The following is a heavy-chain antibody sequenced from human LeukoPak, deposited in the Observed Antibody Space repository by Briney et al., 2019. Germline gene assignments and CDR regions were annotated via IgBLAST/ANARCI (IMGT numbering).Heavy chain of an antibody. CDR2: IYTSGST. CDR3: ARHKRDYYDSSGYYTFDY. J-gene: IGHJ4*02. Sequence: PSETLSLTCTASGGSISSYYWSWIRQPAGKGLEWIGRIYTSGSTNYNPSLKSRVTMSVDTSKNQFSLKLSSVTAADTAVYYCARHKRDYYDSSGYYTFDYWGQGTLVTVSS. V-gene: IGHV4-4*07. CDR1: GGSISSYY. D-gene: IGHD3-22*01.